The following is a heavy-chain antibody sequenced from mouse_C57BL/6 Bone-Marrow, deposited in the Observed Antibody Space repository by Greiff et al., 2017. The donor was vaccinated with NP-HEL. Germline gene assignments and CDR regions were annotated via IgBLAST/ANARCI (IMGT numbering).Heavy chain of an antibody. CDR2: ISDGGSYT. Sequence: EVQGVESGGGLVKPGGSLKLSCAASGFTFSSYAMSWVRQTPEKRLEWVATISDGGSYTYYPDNVKGRFTISSDNAKNNLYLQMSHLKSEDTAMYYCARDTYYDYDGWFAYWGQGTLVTVSA. V-gene: IGHV5-4*01. D-gene: IGHD2-4*01. CDR3: ARDTYYDYDGWFAY. J-gene: IGHJ3*01. CDR1: GFTFSSYA.